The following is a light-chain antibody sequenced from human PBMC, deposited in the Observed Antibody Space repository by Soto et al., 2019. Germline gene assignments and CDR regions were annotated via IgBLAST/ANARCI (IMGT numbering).Light chain of an antibody. CDR1: QTIRSS. J-gene: IGKJ1*01. V-gene: IGKV3-15*01. Sequence: EVVMTQSPATLSVSLGERATLSCRASQTIRSSLAWYQQKPGQAPRLLIYGASTRATDIPARFGGSGSGTEFTLTICSLQSEDSAIYYCQQYNTWPQTFGQGTKVDIK. CDR2: GAS. CDR3: QQYNTWPQT.